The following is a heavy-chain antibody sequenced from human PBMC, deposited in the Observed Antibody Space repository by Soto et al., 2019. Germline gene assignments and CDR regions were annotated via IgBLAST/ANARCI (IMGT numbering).Heavy chain of an antibody. CDR2: IYYSGST. V-gene: IGHV4-39*01. D-gene: IGHD1-26*01. Sequence: QLQLQESGPGLVKPSETLSLTCTVSGGSISSSSYYWGWIRQPPGKGLEWIGSIYYSGSTYYNPSLKGRVTISVGTSKNQFSLKLSSVTAADTAVYYCARLRRGSYYPPEYFQHWGQGTLVTVSS. CDR3: ARLRRGSYYPPEYFQH. CDR1: GGSISSSSYY. J-gene: IGHJ1*01.